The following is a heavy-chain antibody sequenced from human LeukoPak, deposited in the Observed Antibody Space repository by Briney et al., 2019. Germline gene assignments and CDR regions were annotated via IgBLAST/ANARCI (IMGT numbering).Heavy chain of an antibody. Sequence: GGSLRLSCAASGLTVSGNYMSWVRKAPGKGLEWVSIIYSDGFTYYADSVKGRFTISRDSSKNTLYLQMDSLRADDTAVYYCTRNIHDYVLTHYYYYMDVWGKGTTVTVSS. D-gene: IGHD4-17*01. CDR1: GLTVSGNY. J-gene: IGHJ6*03. CDR3: TRNIHDYVLTHYYYYMDV. V-gene: IGHV3-53*01. CDR2: IYSDGFT.